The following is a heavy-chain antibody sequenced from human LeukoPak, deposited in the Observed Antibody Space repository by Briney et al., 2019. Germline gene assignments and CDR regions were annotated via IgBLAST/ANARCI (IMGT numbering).Heavy chain of an antibody. D-gene: IGHD7-27*01. V-gene: IGHV3-23*01. Sequence: GGTLRLSCAASGFTFSNYGMNWVRQAPGKGLEWVSGIGGSGGYHTYYADSVRGRFTISRDNSRNTLYVQMNSLRAEDTAVYYCARDRNWGAYDIWGQGTMVTISS. CDR3: ARDRNWGAYDI. J-gene: IGHJ3*02. CDR1: GFTFSNYG. CDR2: IGGSGGYHT.